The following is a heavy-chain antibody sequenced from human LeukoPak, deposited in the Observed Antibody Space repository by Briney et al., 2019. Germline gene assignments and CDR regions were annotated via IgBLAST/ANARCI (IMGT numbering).Heavy chain of an antibody. CDR3: ARGPLWFGELAHYSGMDV. V-gene: IGHV1-2*02. CDR2: INPNSDGT. Sequence: ALVKVSCKASGYTFTGHYLHWVRQAPGQGLEWMGWINPNSDGTDYAQKFQGRVTMTSDASITTAYMELSRLRSDDTAVYYCARGPLWFGELAHYSGMDVWGQGTTVTVSS. CDR1: GYTFTGHY. D-gene: IGHD3-10*01. J-gene: IGHJ6*02.